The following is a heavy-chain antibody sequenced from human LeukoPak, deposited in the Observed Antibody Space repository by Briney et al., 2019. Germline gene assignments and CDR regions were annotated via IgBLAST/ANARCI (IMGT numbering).Heavy chain of an antibody. Sequence: GRSLRLSCAASGFVFSSYGMHWVRQAPGKGLEWVAVIYYDENKKYYADSVKGRFTISRDNPKNTLYLQMNSLRAEDKAMYFCAKGRVANWFDPWGQGTLVTVSP. CDR3: AKGRVANWFDP. CDR2: IYYDENKK. D-gene: IGHD2-15*01. J-gene: IGHJ5*02. CDR1: GFVFSSYG. V-gene: IGHV3-33*06.